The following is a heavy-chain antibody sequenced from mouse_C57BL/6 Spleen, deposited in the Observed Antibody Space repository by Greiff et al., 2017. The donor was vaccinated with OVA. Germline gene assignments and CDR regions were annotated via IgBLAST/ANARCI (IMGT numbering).Heavy chain of an antibody. CDR3: ARRRDYDHVFAY. CDR1: GYTFTSYW. D-gene: IGHD2-4*01. J-gene: IGHJ3*01. CDR2: IYPGSGST. V-gene: IGHV1-55*01. Sequence: VQLQQPGAELVKPGASVKMSCKASGYTFTSYWITWVKQRPGQGLEWIGDIYPGSGSTNYNEKFKSKATLTVDTSSSTAYMQLSSLTSEDSAVYCCARRRDYDHVFAYWGQGTLVTVS.